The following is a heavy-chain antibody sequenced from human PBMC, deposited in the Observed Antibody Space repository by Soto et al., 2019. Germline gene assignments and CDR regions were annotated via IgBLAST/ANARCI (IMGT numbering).Heavy chain of an antibody. CDR2: IYYSGST. CDR1: GGSISSGGYY. Sequence: QVQLQESGPGLVKPSQTLSLTCTVSGGSISSGGYYWSWIRQHPGKGLEWIGYIYYSGSTYYNPSLKSRVTLSVDTSKNQFALKLSSVTAADTAVYYCARDNADCSSTSCYAGSYYYYGMDVWGQGTTVTVSS. CDR3: ARDNADCSSTSCYAGSYYYYGMDV. J-gene: IGHJ6*02. D-gene: IGHD2-2*01. V-gene: IGHV4-31*03.